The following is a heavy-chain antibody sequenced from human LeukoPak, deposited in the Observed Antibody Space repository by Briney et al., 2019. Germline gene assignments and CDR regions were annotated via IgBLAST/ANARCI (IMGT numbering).Heavy chain of an antibody. CDR1: GYTFTEYY. V-gene: IGHV1-2*02. CDR3: ARDGNWGSLRGAFDI. D-gene: IGHD7-27*01. Sequence: GASVKVSCKASGYTFTEYYMHWVRQAPGQGLEWMGWINPNSGGSNYAQKFQGRVTMTRDTSISTAYMELSRLRSDDTAVYYCARDGNWGSLRGAFDIWGQGTIVTVSS. J-gene: IGHJ3*02. CDR2: INPNSGGS.